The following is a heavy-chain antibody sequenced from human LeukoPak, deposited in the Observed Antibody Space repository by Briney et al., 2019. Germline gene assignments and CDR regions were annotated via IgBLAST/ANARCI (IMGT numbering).Heavy chain of an antibody. CDR1: GFTFSDHY. CDR2: IRNKVNNYIT. Sequence: GGSLRLSCAASGFTFSDHYMDWVRQAPGKGLEWVGRIRNKVNNYITKYAASVNGRFTISRDDSKNSLYLQMNSLKTEDTAVYYCAREPYSGRYLSFDYWVQGTLVTVSS. J-gene: IGHJ4*02. CDR3: AREPYSGRYLSFDY. V-gene: IGHV3-72*01. D-gene: IGHD1-26*01.